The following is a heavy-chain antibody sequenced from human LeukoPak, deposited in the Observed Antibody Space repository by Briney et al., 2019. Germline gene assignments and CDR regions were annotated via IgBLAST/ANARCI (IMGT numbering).Heavy chain of an antibody. J-gene: IGHJ4*02. CDR3: ARAAPQKPTITLLDY. D-gene: IGHD5-24*01. CDR2: INPSGGST. V-gene: IGHV1-46*01. CDR1: GYSFISYY. Sequence: ASVKVSCKASGYSFISYYIHWVRQAPGQGLEWMGVINPSGGSTSYARKFQGRVTMTRDTSTSTVYVDLSSLRSEDTAVYYCARAAPQKPTITLLDYWGEGTLVTVS.